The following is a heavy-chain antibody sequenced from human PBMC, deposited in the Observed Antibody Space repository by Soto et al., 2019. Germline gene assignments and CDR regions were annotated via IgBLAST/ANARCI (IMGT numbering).Heavy chain of an antibody. CDR2: INSDGSST. J-gene: IGHJ4*02. V-gene: IGHV3-74*01. CDR1: GFTFSNYW. CDR3: VRGEGGWETY. D-gene: IGHD6-19*01. Sequence: GGSLRLSCAASGFTFSNYWMHWVRQVPGKGLVWVSRINSDGSSTTYADSVKGRFTISRDNAKNTLYLQMNSLRAEDTAVYYCVRGEGGWETYWGQGTLVTVSS.